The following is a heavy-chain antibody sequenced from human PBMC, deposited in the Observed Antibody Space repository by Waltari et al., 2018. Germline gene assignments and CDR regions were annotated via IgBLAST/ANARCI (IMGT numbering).Heavy chain of an antibody. CDR3: ARGLHCSSTSCLNWFDP. CDR2: INSDGSST. V-gene: IGHV3-74*01. Sequence: EVQLVESGGGLVQPGGSLRLSCAASGFTFSSYWMHWVRHAPGTGLVWVSRINSDGSSTSYADSVKGRFTISRDNAKNTLYLQMNSLRAEDTAVYYCARGLHCSSTSCLNWFDPWGQGTLVTVSS. CDR1: GFTFSSYW. J-gene: IGHJ5*02. D-gene: IGHD2-2*01.